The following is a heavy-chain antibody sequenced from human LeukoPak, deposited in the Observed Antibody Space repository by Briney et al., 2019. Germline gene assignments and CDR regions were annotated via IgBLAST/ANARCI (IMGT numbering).Heavy chain of an antibody. CDR1: GGSISSYY. CDR3: ARDRGDGYDYFWDY. D-gene: IGHD5-12*01. J-gene: IGHJ4*02. CDR2: IYYSGST. Sequence: SKTLSLTCTVSGGSISSYYWSWIRQPAGKGLGWIGYIYYSGSTNYNPSLKSRVTISVDTSKNQFSLKLSSVTAADTAVYYCARDRGDGYDYFWDYWGQGTLVTVSS. V-gene: IGHV4-59*01.